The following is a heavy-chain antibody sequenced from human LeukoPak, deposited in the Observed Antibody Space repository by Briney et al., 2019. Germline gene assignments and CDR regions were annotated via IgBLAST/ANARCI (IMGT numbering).Heavy chain of an antibody. CDR3: VRGLWFGEKGPIDD. V-gene: IGHV4-4*02. J-gene: IGHJ4*02. CDR2: IYDSGST. Sequence: SETLSLTCAVSGGSISSSNWWSWVRPPPGKGLEWIGKIYDSGSTNYNPSLKSRVTISVDKSKNQFSLKLSTVTAADTAVYYCVRGLWFGEKGPIDDWGQGTPVTVSS. CDR1: GGSISSSNW. D-gene: IGHD3-10*01.